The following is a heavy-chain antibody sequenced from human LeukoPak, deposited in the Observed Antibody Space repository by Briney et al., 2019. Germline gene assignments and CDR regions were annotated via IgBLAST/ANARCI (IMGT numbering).Heavy chain of an antibody. J-gene: IGHJ4*02. V-gene: IGHV1-2*02. CDR1: GCTFTGYY. CDR3: ARSSGDYGDYGHY. D-gene: IGHD4-17*01. CDR2: INPNNGGT. Sequence: ASVKVSCKASGCTFTGYYMHWVRQAPGQGLEWMGWINPNNGGTNYAQKFQGRVTMTRDTSISTAYMEMSRLRSDDTAVYYCARSSGDYGDYGHYWGQGTQVTVPP.